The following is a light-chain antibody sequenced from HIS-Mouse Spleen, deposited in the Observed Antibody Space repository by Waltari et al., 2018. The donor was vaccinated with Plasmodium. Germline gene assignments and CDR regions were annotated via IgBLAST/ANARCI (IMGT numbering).Light chain of an antibody. J-gene: IGLJ3*02. CDR1: SFPKKY. V-gene: IGLV3-10*01. Sequence: SYELTQPPSVSVSPGQTARLTCSGASFPKKYAYLSQQKSGQAPVLGIYEDSKRPSGIPERFSGSSSGTMATLTISGAQVEDEADYYCYSTDSSGNHRVFGGGTKLTVL. CDR2: EDS. CDR3: YSTDSSGNHRV.